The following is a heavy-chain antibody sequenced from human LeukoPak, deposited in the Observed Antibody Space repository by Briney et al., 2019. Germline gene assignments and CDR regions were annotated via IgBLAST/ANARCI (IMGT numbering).Heavy chain of an antibody. J-gene: IGHJ4*02. CDR1: GFTFSSYA. Sequence: GGSLRLSCAASGFTFSSYAMHWVRQAPGKGLEYVSAISSNGGSTYYANSVKGRFTISRDNSKNTLYLQMNSLRAEDTAVYYCAKDRGSGSYYSDGADYWGQGTLVTVSS. D-gene: IGHD1-26*01. V-gene: IGHV3-64*01. CDR3: AKDRGSGSYYSDGADY. CDR2: ISSNGGST.